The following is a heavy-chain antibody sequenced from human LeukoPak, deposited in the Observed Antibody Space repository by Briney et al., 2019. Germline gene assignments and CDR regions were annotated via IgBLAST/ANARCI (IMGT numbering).Heavy chain of an antibody. D-gene: IGHD6-13*01. CDR1: GGSISSYY. V-gene: IGHV4-59*01. J-gene: IGHJ4*02. CDR3: ARSRGYIDY. CDR2: IYYSGST. Sequence: PSETLSLTCTVSGGSISSYYWSWIRQPPGKGLEWIGYIYYSGSTNYNPSLKSRVTISVDTSKNQFSLKLSSVTAADTALYYCARSRGYIDYWGQGTLVTVSS.